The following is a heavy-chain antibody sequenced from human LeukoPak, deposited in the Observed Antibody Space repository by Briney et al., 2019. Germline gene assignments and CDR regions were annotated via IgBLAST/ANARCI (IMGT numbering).Heavy chain of an antibody. CDR1: GFSISSYA. V-gene: IGHV3-23*01. CDR3: ARVGESYDILTGPFDY. D-gene: IGHD3-9*01. J-gene: IGHJ4*02. Sequence: PGGSLGLSCAVSGFSISSYAMSWVRQAPGKGLEWVSAVSATGSNTYYGDSVKGRFTISRDNSKNTLYLQMNSLRAEDTAVYYCARVGESYDILTGPFDYWGQGTLVTVSS. CDR2: VSATGSNT.